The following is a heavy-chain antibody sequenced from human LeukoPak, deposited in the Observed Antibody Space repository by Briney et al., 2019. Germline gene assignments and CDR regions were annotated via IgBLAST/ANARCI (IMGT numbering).Heavy chain of an antibody. CDR1: GGSISSYY. D-gene: IGHD3-22*01. CDR2: IYYSGST. V-gene: IGHV4-59*12. CDR3: ARGSSGYSAGAFDI. Sequence: PSETLSLTCTVSGGSISSYYWSWIRQPPGKGLEWIGYIYYSGSTNYNPSLKSRVTISVDTSKNQFSLKLSSVTAADTAVYYCARGSSGYSAGAFDIWGQGTMVTVSS. J-gene: IGHJ3*02.